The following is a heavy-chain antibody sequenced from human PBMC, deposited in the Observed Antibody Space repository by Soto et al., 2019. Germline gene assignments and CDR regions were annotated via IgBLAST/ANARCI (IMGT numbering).Heavy chain of an antibody. V-gene: IGHV3-23*01. CDR1: GFTFSSYA. CDR2: ISGSGGST. CDR3: AGYCSGGSCYQPGSSFYYYGMDV. Sequence: GGSLRLSCAASGFTFSSYAMSWVRQAPGKGLEWVSAISGSGGSTYYADSVKGRFTISRDNSKNTLYLQMNSLRAEDTAVYYCAGYCSGGSCYQPGSSFYYYGMDVWGQGTTVTVSS. J-gene: IGHJ6*02. D-gene: IGHD2-15*01.